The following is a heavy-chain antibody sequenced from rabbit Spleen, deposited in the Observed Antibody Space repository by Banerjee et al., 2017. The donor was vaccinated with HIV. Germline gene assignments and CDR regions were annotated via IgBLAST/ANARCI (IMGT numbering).Heavy chain of an antibody. J-gene: IGHJ6*01. V-gene: IGHV1S7*01. Sequence: HLKESGGGLVQPGGSLKLSCKASGFTLSSYYMNWVRQAPGKGLEWIGYIDPVFGSTYYASWVNGRFTISSHNAQNTLYLQLNSLTAADTATYFCARDTSSSFSSYGMDLWGPGTLVTVS. CDR2: IDPVFGST. CDR3: ARDTSSSFSSYGMDL. D-gene: IGHD1-1*01. CDR1: GFTLSSYY.